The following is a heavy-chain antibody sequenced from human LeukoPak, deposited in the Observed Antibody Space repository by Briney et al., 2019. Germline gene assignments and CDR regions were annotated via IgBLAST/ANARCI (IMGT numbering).Heavy chain of an antibody. V-gene: IGHV3-48*03. CDR3: STAKFDS. CDR1: GFTFSGYE. J-gene: IGHJ4*02. CDR2: ISIESTI. Sequence: GGSLRLSCAASGFTFSGYEMNWVRQAPGKGLEWVSYISIESTIYQAKSVKGRFTVARDNAKNSLYLQMNSLRAEDTAVYYRSTAKFDSWGQGTLVTVSS.